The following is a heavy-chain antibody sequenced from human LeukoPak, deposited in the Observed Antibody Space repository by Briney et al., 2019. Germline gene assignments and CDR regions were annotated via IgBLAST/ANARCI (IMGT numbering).Heavy chain of an antibody. CDR1: GFTFNNYA. CDR3: AKGITFYYDSSGYSTDY. D-gene: IGHD3-22*01. V-gene: IGHV3-23*01. J-gene: IGHJ4*02. Sequence: GGSLRLSCAASGFTFNNYAMTWLRRTPGKGLEWFTVINGSGRSTHTADSVRGRITISRDNSKNAVALQMTSLRAEDSAVYYCAKGITFYYDSSGYSTDYWGQGTLVTVSS. CDR2: INGSGRST.